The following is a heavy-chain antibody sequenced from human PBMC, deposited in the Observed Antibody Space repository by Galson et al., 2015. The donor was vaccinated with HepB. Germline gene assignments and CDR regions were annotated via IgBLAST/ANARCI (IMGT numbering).Heavy chain of an antibody. J-gene: IGHJ4*02. Sequence: SLRLSCAASGFTLSSYGMSWVRQAPGKGLEWVSTLSGSGGSTYYADSVKGRFTISRDNSKNTLYLQMNSLRVEDTAVYYCSGYYDSSGYYEPYYFGYWGQGTLVTVSS. D-gene: IGHD3-22*01. CDR3: SGYYDSSGYYEPYYFGY. CDR1: GFTLSSYG. V-gene: IGHV3-23*01. CDR2: LSGSGGST.